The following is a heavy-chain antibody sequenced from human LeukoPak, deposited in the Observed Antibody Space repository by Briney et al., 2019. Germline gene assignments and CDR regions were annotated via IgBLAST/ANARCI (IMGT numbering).Heavy chain of an antibody. CDR2: INWNGGRT. CDR1: GFTFNDYG. Sequence: GGSLRLSCAASGFTFNDYGMSWVRQAPGKGLEWVSGINWNGGRTGYADSMKGRFTISRDNAKNTLYLQMNSLRVEDTALYYCGRGKSPAAVDDWGQGTLVTVPS. D-gene: IGHD2-2*01. V-gene: IGHV3-20*04. CDR3: GRGKSPAAVDD. J-gene: IGHJ4*02.